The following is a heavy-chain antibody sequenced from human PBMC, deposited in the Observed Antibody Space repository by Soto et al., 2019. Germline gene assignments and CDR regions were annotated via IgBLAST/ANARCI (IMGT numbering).Heavy chain of an antibody. CDR2: VGGGGVDT. V-gene: IGHV3-23*01. D-gene: IGHD3-22*01. CDR1: GFTFIIYA. CDR3: AKDAPGSGWLSDY. J-gene: IGHJ4*02. Sequence: SGGSLILSCAASGFTFIIYAMSWVRPAPGKGLEWVSTVGGGGVDTSYADFVRGRFTISRDNSKNTLYLQINSLRAEDTAVYYCAKDAPGSGWLSDYWGLGNLVTVSS.